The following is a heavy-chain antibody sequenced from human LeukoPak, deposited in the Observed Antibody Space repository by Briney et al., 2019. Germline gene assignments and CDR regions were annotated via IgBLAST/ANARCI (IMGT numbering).Heavy chain of an antibody. Sequence: SVKLSCTSSGYAGTSYGINWGRQAPGQGLGWMGWISTSSGNTKYAQNIQGRVTLTTDTTTRTAYMELRSLRSDDTAVYYCARGTVSGMDYYYMDVWGKGITVTVSS. CDR3: ARGTVSGMDYYYMDV. CDR1: GYAGTSYG. J-gene: IGHJ6*03. CDR2: ISTSSGNT. V-gene: IGHV1-18*01. D-gene: IGHD4-11*01.